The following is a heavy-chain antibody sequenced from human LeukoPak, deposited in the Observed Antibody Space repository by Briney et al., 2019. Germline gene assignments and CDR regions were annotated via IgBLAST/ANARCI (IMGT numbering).Heavy chain of an antibody. D-gene: IGHD6-19*01. V-gene: IGHV3-23*01. CDR1: GFTFSSYA. CDR2: ISGSGGST. J-gene: IGHJ4*02. Sequence: PGGSLRLSCAASGFTFSSYAMSWGRQAPGKGLEWVSAISGSGGSTYYADSVKGRFTISRDNSKNTLYLQMNSLRSEDTAVCYCAKDPYSRAVAGFFDYWGQGTLVTVSS. CDR3: AKDPYSRAVAGFFDY.